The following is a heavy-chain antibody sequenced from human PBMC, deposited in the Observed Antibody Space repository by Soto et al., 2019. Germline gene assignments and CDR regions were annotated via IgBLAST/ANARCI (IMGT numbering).Heavy chain of an antibody. CDR3: ARGRRRYYDILTGYPYYYYGTDV. Sequence: SETLSLTCAVYGGSFSGYYWSWIRQPPGKGLEWIGEINHSGSTNYNPSLKSRVTISVDTSKNQFSLKLSSVTAADTAVYYCARGRRRYYDILTGYPYYYYGTDVWGQGTTLTVSS. CDR2: INHSGST. V-gene: IGHV4-34*01. D-gene: IGHD3-9*01. J-gene: IGHJ6*02. CDR1: GGSFSGYY.